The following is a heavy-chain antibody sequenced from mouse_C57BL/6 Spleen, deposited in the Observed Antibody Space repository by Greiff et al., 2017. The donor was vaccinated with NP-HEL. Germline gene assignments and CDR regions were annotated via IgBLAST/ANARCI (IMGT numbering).Heavy chain of an antibody. J-gene: IGHJ4*01. CDR1: GYTFTDYN. CDR3: AEEGPYYAMDY. Sequence: EVKVVESGPELVKPGASVKMSCKASGYTFTDYNMHWVKQSHGKSLEWIGYINPNNGGTSYNQKFKGKATLTVNKSSSTAYMALRSLTAEESAVYYCAEEGPYYAMDYWGQGTSVTVSS. D-gene: IGHD3-3*01. V-gene: IGHV1-22*01. CDR2: INPNNGGT.